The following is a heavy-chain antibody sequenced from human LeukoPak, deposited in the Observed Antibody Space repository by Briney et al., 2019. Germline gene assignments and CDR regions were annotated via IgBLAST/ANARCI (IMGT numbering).Heavy chain of an antibody. Sequence: SETLSLTCTVSGGSISSYYWSWIRQPAGKGLEWIGRIYTSGSTNYNPSLKSRVTMSVDTSKNQFSLKLSSVTAADTAVYYCAREYKDSSGYRYAFDIWGQGTMVTVYS. CDR1: GGSISSYY. J-gene: IGHJ3*02. CDR2: IYTSGST. V-gene: IGHV4-4*07. D-gene: IGHD3-22*01. CDR3: AREYKDSSGYRYAFDI.